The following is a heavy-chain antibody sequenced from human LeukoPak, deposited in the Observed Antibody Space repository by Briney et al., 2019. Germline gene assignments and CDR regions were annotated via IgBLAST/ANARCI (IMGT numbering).Heavy chain of an antibody. CDR3: GKTTVGYSSGRYPGWPVDY. Sequence: GGSLRLSCAASGFTFNSYAMYWVRQAPGKGLEWISGIFGSGGSPHYADSVKGRFTISRDNSQEIVYLQLDSLGVEDTALYYCGKTTVGYSSGRYPGWPVDYWGQGALVTVSS. V-gene: IGHV3-23*01. D-gene: IGHD2-15*01. CDR2: IFGSGGSP. CDR1: GFTFNSYA. J-gene: IGHJ4*02.